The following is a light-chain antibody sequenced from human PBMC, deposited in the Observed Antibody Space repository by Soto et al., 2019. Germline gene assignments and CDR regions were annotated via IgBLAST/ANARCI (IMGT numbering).Light chain of an antibody. CDR1: SSDVGFYDF. J-gene: IGLJ1*01. CDR3: SSYTSSSTQV. V-gene: IGLV2-14*01. CDR2: DVS. Sequence: QSVLTQPASVSGSPVQSITVSCTGTSSDVGFYDFVSWYQQHPGKAPKLMIYDVSNRPSGVSNRFSGSKSGNTASLTISGLQAEDEADYYCSSYTSSSTQVFGTGTKVTVL.